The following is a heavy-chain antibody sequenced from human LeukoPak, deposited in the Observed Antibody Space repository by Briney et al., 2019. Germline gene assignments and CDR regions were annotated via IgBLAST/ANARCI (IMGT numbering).Heavy chain of an antibody. J-gene: IGHJ4*02. Sequence: PGGSLRLSCAAYGFTFSSYAMSWVRQAPGEGRGWVSAISGSGGSTYYAASVKGRSTISRDNSKHTLYLQMSSLRAEDKAVYYCAKVEFLAWSDLDYWGQGTLVTVSS. CDR1: GFTFSSYA. CDR2: ISGSGGST. CDR3: AKVEFLAWSDLDY. D-gene: IGHD3-3*01. V-gene: IGHV3-23*01.